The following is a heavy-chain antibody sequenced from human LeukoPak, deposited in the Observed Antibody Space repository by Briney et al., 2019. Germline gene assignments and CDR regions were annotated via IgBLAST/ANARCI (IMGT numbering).Heavy chain of an antibody. J-gene: IGHJ4*02. D-gene: IGHD7-27*01. CDR2: INSDGSST. Sequence: GGSLRLSCAASGCTFSNYWMRWVRQAPGKGLVWVSRINSDGSSTTYADSVKGRFAISRDNAKNTLFLQVSSLRAEDTAVYYCARAPTNWVYFDTWGQGTLGTVSS. CDR3: ARAPTNWVYFDT. V-gene: IGHV3-74*01. CDR1: GCTFSNYW.